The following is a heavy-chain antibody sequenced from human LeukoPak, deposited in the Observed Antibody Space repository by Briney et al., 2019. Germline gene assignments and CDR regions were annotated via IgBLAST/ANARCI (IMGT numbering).Heavy chain of an antibody. CDR2: IKGGGGDP. Sequence: GGSLRLSCADSGFTFGTYAMGWVRQSPGKGLEWVSSIKGGGGDPFYADSVKGRFTISRDNSKNTLFLRLNSLRAEDSAVYYCAKGGHDFNPFYWWGQGTLVTVSS. CDR1: GFTFGTYA. CDR3: AKGGHDFNPFYW. J-gene: IGHJ4*02. D-gene: IGHD2-21*02. V-gene: IGHV3-23*01.